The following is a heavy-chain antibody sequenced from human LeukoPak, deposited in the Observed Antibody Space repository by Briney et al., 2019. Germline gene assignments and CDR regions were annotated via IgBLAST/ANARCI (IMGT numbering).Heavy chain of an antibody. CDR1: GFTFDDFA. V-gene: IGHV3-9*01. CDR2: ISWNSGSR. D-gene: IGHD4-23*01. Sequence: PGRSLRLSCVASGFTFDDFAIYWVRQAPGKGLEWVSGISWNSGSRSYADSVKGRFTISRDNAKNSVYLQMDSLRTEDTALYYCVKEYGGRFLDYWGQGTLVTVSS. CDR3: VKEYGGRFLDY. J-gene: IGHJ4*02.